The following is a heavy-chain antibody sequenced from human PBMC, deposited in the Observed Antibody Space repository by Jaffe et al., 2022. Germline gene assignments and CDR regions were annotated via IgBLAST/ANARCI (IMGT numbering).Heavy chain of an antibody. Sequence: EVQLVESGGGLVQPGGSLRLSCAASGFTFSSYWMHWVRQAPGKGLVWVSRINSDGSSTSYADSVKGRFTISRDNAKNTLYLQMNSLRAEDTAVYYCARGAHIVATIGLFDYWGQGTLVTVSS. CDR1: GFTFSSYW. V-gene: IGHV3-74*01. J-gene: IGHJ4*02. D-gene: IGHD5-12*01. CDR2: INSDGSST. CDR3: ARGAHIVATIGLFDY.